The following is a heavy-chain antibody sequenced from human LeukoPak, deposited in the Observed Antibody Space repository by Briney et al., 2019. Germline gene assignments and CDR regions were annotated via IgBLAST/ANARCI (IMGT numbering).Heavy chain of an antibody. CDR2: IYYSGST. CDR3: ARVGLSITGTINWFDP. Sequence: SETLSLACTVSGGSISSYYWSWIRQPPGKGLEWIGYIYYSGSTNYNPSLKSRVTISVDTSKNQFSLKLSSVTAADTAVYYCARVGLSITGTINWFDPWGQGTLVTVSS. CDR1: GGSISSYY. J-gene: IGHJ5*02. D-gene: IGHD1-7*01. V-gene: IGHV4-59*01.